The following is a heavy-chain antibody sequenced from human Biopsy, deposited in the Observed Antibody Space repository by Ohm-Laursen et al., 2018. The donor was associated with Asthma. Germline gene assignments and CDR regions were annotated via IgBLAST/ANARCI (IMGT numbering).Heavy chain of an antibody. V-gene: IGHV4-61*01. J-gene: IGHJ4*02. CDR2: IFYSGAT. D-gene: IGHD5-12*01. Sequence: TLSLTCPVSGGSVSSDKYYWSWIRQPPGKGLEWIAYIFYSGATNYNPALKSRVAQSIDTSKSQFSLRLNSLSAADTAVYYCARGTIVAGIDYWGRGTLVTVSS. CDR1: GGSVSSDKYY. CDR3: ARGTIVAGIDY.